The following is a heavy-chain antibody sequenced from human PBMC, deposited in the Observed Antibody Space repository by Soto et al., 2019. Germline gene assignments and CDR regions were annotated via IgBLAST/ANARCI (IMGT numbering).Heavy chain of an antibody. CDR2: IDTLRDT. Sequence: GGSLRLSCVASGFTFKTYDMYWVRQVPGQGLEWVSGIDTLRDTYYSASVAGRFIVSRENGRNSLYLQMNSLRAGDSGIYFYARGRSNDFSSSPPPRFDPWGRGTLVTVSS. V-gene: IGHV3-13*01. CDR3: ARGRSNDFSSSPPPRFDP. D-gene: IGHD2-21*02. CDR1: GFTFKTYD. J-gene: IGHJ5*02.